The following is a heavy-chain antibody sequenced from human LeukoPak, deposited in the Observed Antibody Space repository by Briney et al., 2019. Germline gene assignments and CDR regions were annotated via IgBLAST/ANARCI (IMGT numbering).Heavy chain of an antibody. J-gene: IGHJ4*02. CDR3: ANLQGDYCSGGSCYSIDY. V-gene: IGHV3-30*02. CDR1: GFTFSSYG. Sequence: QPGGSLRLSCAASGFTFSSYGMHWVRQAPGKGLEWVAFIRYDGSNKYYADSVKGRFTISRDNSKNTLYLQMNSLRAEDTAVYYCANLQGDYCSGGSCYSIDYWGQGTLVTVSS. D-gene: IGHD2-15*01. CDR2: IRYDGSNK.